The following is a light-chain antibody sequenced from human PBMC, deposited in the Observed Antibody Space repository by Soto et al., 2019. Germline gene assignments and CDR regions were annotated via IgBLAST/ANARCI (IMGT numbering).Light chain of an antibody. Sequence: QSVLTQPPSASGTPGQSVTISCSGSSSNIGSNAVNWYQQLPGTAPKLLIYSNNQQPSGVPDRFSDSKSGTSASLAISGLQSEDEADYYCAAWDDSLNGWVFGGGTKLTVL. J-gene: IGLJ3*02. CDR3: AAWDDSLNGWV. V-gene: IGLV1-44*01. CDR2: SNN. CDR1: SSNIGSNA.